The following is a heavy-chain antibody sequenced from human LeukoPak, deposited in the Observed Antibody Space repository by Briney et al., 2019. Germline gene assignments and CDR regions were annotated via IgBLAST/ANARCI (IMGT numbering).Heavy chain of an antibody. CDR3: AREQRFRWEF. J-gene: IGHJ4*02. D-gene: IGHD3-10*01. CDR1: GFSVSDYY. CDR2: ISSRDNLI. Sequence: KPGGSLRLSCAASGFSVSDYYMSWIRQAPGKGLEWVSYISSRDNLIYYADSVKGRFTISTDNAKNSVYLQLNRLRVEDTAVYYCAREQRFRWEFWGQGILVTVSS. V-gene: IGHV3-11*01.